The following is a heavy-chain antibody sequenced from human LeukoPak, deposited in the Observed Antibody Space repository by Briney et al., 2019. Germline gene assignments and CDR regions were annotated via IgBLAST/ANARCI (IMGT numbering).Heavy chain of an antibody. CDR2: ISGSGPYT. CDR1: GFTFSSYA. CDR3: AKHGYCSGISCFFHF. D-gene: IGHD2-2*03. J-gene: IGHJ4*02. V-gene: IGHV3-23*01. Sequence: GGSLRLSCAASGFTFSSYAMSWVRQAPGKGLEWVPAISGSGPYTFYTDSVKGRFTISRDSSKNTLYLQMNSLRAEDTALYYCAKHGYCSGISCFFHFWGQGTQVTVSS.